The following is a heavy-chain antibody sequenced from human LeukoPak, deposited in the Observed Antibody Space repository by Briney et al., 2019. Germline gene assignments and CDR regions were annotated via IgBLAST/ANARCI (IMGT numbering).Heavy chain of an antibody. Sequence: ASVKVSCKVSGYTLTELSMHWGRQAPGNGLEWMGGFDPEDGETIYAQKFQGRVTMTEDTSTDTAYMELSSLRSEDTAVYYCATGGLYYDSSGYPTAWGQGTLVTVSS. J-gene: IGHJ5*02. CDR1: GYTLTELS. CDR3: ATGGLYYDSSGYPTA. D-gene: IGHD3-22*01. V-gene: IGHV1-24*01. CDR2: FDPEDGET.